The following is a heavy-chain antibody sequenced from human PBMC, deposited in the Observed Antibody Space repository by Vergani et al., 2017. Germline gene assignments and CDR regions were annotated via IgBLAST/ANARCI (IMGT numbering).Heavy chain of an antibody. CDR2: ISSSSSYI. Sequence: EVQLVESGGGLVKPGGSLRLSCAASGFTFSSYSMNWVRQAPGKGLEWVSSISSSSSYIYYADSVKGRFTISRDNAKHSLYLQMNSLRAEDTAVYYCARDRSTIDYYGMDVWGQGTTVTVSS. D-gene: IGHD1-1*01. J-gene: IGHJ6*02. V-gene: IGHV3-21*01. CDR1: GFTFSSYS. CDR3: ARDRSTIDYYGMDV.